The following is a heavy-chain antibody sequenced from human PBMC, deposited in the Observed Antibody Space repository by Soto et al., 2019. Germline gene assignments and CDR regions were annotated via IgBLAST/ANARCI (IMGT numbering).Heavy chain of an antibody. Sequence: SETLSLTCTVSGGSISSYYWSWIRQPPGKGLEWIGYIYYSGSTNYNPSLKSRVTISVDTSKNQFSLKLSSVTAADTAVYYCARAEYSSPANWFDPWGQGTLVTVSS. CDR2: IYYSGST. CDR1: GGSISSYY. CDR3: ARAEYSSPANWFDP. D-gene: IGHD6-6*01. J-gene: IGHJ5*02. V-gene: IGHV4-59*01.